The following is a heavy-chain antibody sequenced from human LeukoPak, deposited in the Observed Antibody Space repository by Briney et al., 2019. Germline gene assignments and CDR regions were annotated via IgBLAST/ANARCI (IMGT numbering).Heavy chain of an antibody. CDR1: GGSFSGYY. Sequence: PSETLSLTCAVYGGSFSGYYWGRIRQPPGKGLEWIGEINHSGSTNYNPSLKSRVTISVDTPKNQFSLKLSSVTAADTAVYYCARGVEAAAVYYYYYMDVWGKGTTVTVSS. CDR2: INHSGST. V-gene: IGHV4-34*01. CDR3: ARGVEAAAVYYYYYMDV. J-gene: IGHJ6*03. D-gene: IGHD6-13*01.